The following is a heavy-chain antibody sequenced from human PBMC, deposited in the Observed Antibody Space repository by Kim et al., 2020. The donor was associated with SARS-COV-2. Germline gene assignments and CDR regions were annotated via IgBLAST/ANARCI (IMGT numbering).Heavy chain of an antibody. CDR2: T. D-gene: IGHD3-16*01. Sequence: TTYSQKFQGRVTITRDTSASTAYMELSSLRSEDTAVYYCARDLTFGVYDYWGQGTLVTVSS. J-gene: IGHJ4*02. CDR3: ARDLTFGVYDY. V-gene: IGHV1-3*01.